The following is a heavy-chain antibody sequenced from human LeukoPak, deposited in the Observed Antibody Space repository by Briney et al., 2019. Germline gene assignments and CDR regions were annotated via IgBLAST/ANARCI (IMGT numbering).Heavy chain of an antibody. Sequence: PGGSLRLSCAASGFTFSSYAMSWVRQAPGKGLEWVSAISGSGGSTYYADSVKGRFTISRDNSKNTLYLQVNSLRVEDTAVYYCAKSPANIALRPHDYWGQGALVTVSS. CDR3: AKSPANIALRPHDY. D-gene: IGHD6-6*01. CDR2: ISGSGGST. V-gene: IGHV3-23*01. CDR1: GFTFSSYA. J-gene: IGHJ4*02.